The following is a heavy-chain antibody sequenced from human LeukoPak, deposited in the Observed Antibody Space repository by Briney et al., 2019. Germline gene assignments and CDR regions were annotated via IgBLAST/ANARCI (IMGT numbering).Heavy chain of an antibody. Sequence: PGGSLRLSCAASGFTFSSYAMSWVRQAPGKGLEWVSAISGSGGSTYYADSVKGRFTISRDNSKNTLYLQTNSLRAEDTAVYYCAKDPGGLWLLKTVNYYFDYWGQGTLVTVSP. CDR3: AKDPGGLWLLKTVNYYFDY. V-gene: IGHV3-23*01. D-gene: IGHD5-18*01. CDR2: ISGSGGST. CDR1: GFTFSSYA. J-gene: IGHJ4*02.